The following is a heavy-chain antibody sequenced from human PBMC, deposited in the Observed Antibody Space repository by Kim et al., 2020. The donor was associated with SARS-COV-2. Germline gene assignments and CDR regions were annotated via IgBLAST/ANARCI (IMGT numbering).Heavy chain of an antibody. CDR1: GGSISSSSYY. J-gene: IGHJ4*02. V-gene: IGHV4-39*07. CDR3: ARDHRDVLRYFDWLLSFDY. CDR2: IYYSGST. D-gene: IGHD3-9*01. Sequence: SETLSLTCTVSGGSISSSSYYWGWIRQPPGKGLEWIGSIYYSGSTYYNPSLKSRVTISVDTSKNQFSLKLSSVTAADTAVYYCARDHRDVLRYFDWLLSFDYWGQGTLVTVSS.